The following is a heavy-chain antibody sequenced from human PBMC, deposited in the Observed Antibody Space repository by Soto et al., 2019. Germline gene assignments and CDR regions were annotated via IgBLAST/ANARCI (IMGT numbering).Heavy chain of an antibody. CDR3: TRYGDYSRDFDY. J-gene: IGHJ4*01. CDR1: GYTFTSYG. D-gene: IGHD4-17*01. Sequence: QVQLVQSGAEVKKPGASVKVSCKASGYTFTSYGISWVRQAPGQGLEWMGWISAYNGNTNYAQKLPVRFTMTTDTSNSTAYIDLTSLRSDVTAVYYCTRYGDYSRDFDYWGHGTLVTVSS. V-gene: IGHV1-18*01. CDR2: ISAYNGNT.